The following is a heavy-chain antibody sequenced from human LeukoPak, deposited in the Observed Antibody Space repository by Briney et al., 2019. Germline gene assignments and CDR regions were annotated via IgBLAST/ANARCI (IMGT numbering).Heavy chain of an antibody. J-gene: IGHJ6*03. CDR3: ARGSWITGSTSYYYHMDV. V-gene: IGHV1-8*01. CDR2: MNPNNGRT. D-gene: IGHD1-7*01. Sequence: ASVKVSCKASGYSFISYDINWVRQAPGQGLEWMGWMNPNNGRTGYAQKFQGRVTMTRSSSITTVYMELNTLISEDTAVYHCARGSWITGSTSYYYHMDVWGKGTTVTVSS. CDR1: GYSFISYD.